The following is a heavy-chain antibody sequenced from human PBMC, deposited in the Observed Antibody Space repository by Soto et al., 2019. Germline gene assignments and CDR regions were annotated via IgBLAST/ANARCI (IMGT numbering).Heavy chain of an antibody. CDR2: IYYSGST. D-gene: IGHD3-10*01. Sequence: SETLSLTCTVSGGSISSGGYYWSWIRQHPGKGLEWIGYIYYSGSTYYNPSLKSRVTISVDTSKNQFSLKLSSVTAADTAVYYCARGGARGVNGLDNWFDYWGQGTLVTVSS. J-gene: IGHJ5*01. CDR3: ARGGARGVNGLDNWFDY. V-gene: IGHV4-31*03. CDR1: GGSISSGGYY.